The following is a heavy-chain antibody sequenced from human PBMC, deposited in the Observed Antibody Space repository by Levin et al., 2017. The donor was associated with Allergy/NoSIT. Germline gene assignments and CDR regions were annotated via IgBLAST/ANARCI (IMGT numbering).Heavy chain of an antibody. D-gene: IGHD3-10*01. V-gene: IGHV1-69*01. CDR1: GGTFSSYA. Sequence: KISCKASGGTFSSYAISWVRQAPGQGLEWMGGIIPIFGTANYAQKFQGRVTITADESTSTAYMELSSLRSEDTAVYYCAREAFTMVQGVLGSYYFDYWGQGTLVTVSS. J-gene: IGHJ4*02. CDR2: IIPIFGTA. CDR3: AREAFTMVQGVLGSYYFDY.